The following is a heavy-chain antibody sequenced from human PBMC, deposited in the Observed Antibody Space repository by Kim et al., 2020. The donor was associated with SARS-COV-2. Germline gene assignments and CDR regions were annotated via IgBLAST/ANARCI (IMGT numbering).Heavy chain of an antibody. CDR1: GDSISTSNW. D-gene: IGHD1-26*01. V-gene: IGHV4-4*02. CDR2: IYHSGNT. CDR3: ARLRTDTGSYFRFDY. J-gene: IGHJ4*01. Sequence: SETLSLTCAVSGDSISTSNWWSWVRQAPGKGLEWIEEIYHSGNTNYNPSLKSRVSISVDKSKNQFSLKLNSVTAADTAVYYCARLRTDTGSYFRFDYWG.